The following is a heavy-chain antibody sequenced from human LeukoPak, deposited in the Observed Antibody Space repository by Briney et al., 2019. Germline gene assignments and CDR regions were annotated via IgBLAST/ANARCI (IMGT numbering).Heavy chain of an antibody. J-gene: IGHJ4*02. CDR2: IIPIFGTA. D-gene: IGHD3-22*01. Sequence: EASVKVSCKASGGTFSSYAIRWVRQAPGQGLEWMGGIIPIFGTANYAQKFQGRVTITADESTSTAYMELSSLRSEDTAVYYCARTEKSIHYYDSSGYYRDFDYWGQGTLVTVSS. CDR1: GGTFSSYA. V-gene: IGHV1-69*13. CDR3: ARTEKSIHYYDSSGYYRDFDY.